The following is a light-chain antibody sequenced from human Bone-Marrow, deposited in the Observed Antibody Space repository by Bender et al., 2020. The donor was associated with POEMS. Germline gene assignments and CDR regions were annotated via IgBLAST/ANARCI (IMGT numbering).Light chain of an antibody. CDR1: NIGSKS. CDR2: DDS. CDR3: QVWDSSSDHPV. V-gene: IGLV3-21*02. J-gene: IGLJ3*02. Sequence: SYVLTQPPSVSVAPGQTASITCGGNNIGSKSVHWYQQKPGLAPVLVVYDDSDRPSGIPERFSGSNSGNTATLTISRVEAGDEADYYCQVWDSSSDHPVFGGGTKLTVL.